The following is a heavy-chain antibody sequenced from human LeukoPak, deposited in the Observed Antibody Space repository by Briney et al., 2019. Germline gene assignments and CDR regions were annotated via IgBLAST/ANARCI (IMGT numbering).Heavy chain of an antibody. CDR1: GFTFSSYG. Sequence: PGGSLRLSCAASGFTFSSYGMHWVRQAPGRGLEWVAILWYDVSNRYYADSVKGRFTISRDNSKNTLYLQMNSLTAEYTAVYYCAKEITMLRGVIGPANYWGQGTLVTVSS. V-gene: IGHV3-33*06. J-gene: IGHJ4*02. CDR3: AKEITMLRGVIGPANY. CDR2: LWYDVSNR. D-gene: IGHD3-10*01.